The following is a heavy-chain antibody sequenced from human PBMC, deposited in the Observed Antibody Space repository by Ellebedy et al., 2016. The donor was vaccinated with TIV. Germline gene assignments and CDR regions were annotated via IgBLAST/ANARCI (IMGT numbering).Heavy chain of an antibody. V-gene: IGHV4-39*07. D-gene: IGHD3-16*01. Sequence: SETLSLXXTVSGGSISSSSYYWGWIRQPPGKGLEWIGSIYYSGSTYYNPSLKSRVTISVDTSKNQFSLKLNSVTAADTAVYYCATRWGRNYYGMDVWGQGTTVTVSS. CDR1: GGSISSSSYY. CDR2: IYYSGST. CDR3: ATRWGRNYYGMDV. J-gene: IGHJ6*02.